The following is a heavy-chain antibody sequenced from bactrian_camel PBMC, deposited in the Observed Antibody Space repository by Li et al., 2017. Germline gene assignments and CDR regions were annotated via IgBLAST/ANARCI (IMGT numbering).Heavy chain of an antibody. CDR3: AEAPYRDGFSTKC. CDR1: GYSSCRYD. V-gene: IGHV3S55*01. Sequence: HVQLVESGGGSVQAGGSLRLSCKASGYSSCRYDMSWYRQAPGIECKLISTIVFGGSTFYSDSVKGRFTISHDKSKNTAYLQMNDLKPEDTAMYYCAEAPYRDGFSTKCRGQGTQVTVS. J-gene: IGHJ4*01. D-gene: IGHD4*01. CDR2: IVFGGST.